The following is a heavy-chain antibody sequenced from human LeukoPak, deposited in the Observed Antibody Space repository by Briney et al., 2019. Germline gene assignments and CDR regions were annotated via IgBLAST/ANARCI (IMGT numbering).Heavy chain of an antibody. Sequence: SETLSLTCSVSGGSIRSYFWSWIRQPPGKGLEWIGYIYYSGSTNYNPSLKSRVTISVDTSKNQFSLKLSSVTAADTAVYYCARFHRGYSSGWYAGWFDPWGQGTLVTVSS. J-gene: IGHJ5*02. V-gene: IGHV4-59*01. CDR1: GGSIRSYF. D-gene: IGHD6-19*01. CDR2: IYYSGST. CDR3: ARFHRGYSSGWYAGWFDP.